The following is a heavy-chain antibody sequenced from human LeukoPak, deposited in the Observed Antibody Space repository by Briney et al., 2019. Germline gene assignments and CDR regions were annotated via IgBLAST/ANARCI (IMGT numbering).Heavy chain of an antibody. CDR1: GGSFSGYY. CDR3: ARGRLREPRALYYYMDV. Sequence: PSETLSLTCAVYGGSFSGYYWSWIRQPPGKRLEWIGEINHSGSTNYNSSLKSRVTISVDTSKNQFSLKVSSVTAADTAVYYCARGRLREPRALYYYMDVWGKGTTVTVSS. V-gene: IGHV4-34*01. J-gene: IGHJ6*03. D-gene: IGHD1-26*01. CDR2: INHSGST.